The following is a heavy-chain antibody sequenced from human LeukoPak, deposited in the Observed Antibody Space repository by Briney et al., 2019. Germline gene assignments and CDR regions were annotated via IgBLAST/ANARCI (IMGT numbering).Heavy chain of an antibody. J-gene: IGHJ4*02. CDR3: ARPRVPDS. V-gene: IGHV3-7*01. Sequence: PGGSLRLSSAASGFTFSSSWMSWVRQAPGKGLEWVANIKQDGSETNYVDSVKGRFTISRDNAKNSLYLQMNSLRAEDTAVYYCARPRVPDSWGQGTLVTVSS. CDR2: IKQDGSET. CDR1: GFTFSSSW.